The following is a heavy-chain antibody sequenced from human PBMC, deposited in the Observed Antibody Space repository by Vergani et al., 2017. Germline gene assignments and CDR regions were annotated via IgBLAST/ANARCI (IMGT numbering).Heavy chain of an antibody. CDR1: GFTFSSYA. Sequence: EVQLLESGGGLVQPGGSLRLSCAASGFTFSSYAMSWVRQAPGKGLEWVSAISGSGGSTYYADSVKGRFTISRDNSKNTLYLQMNSLRAEDTAVYYCARDLLPNYDCWSGYSHAYYYYYGMDVWGQGTTVTVSS. CDR3: ARDLLPNYDCWSGYSHAYYYYYGMDV. CDR2: ISGSGGST. J-gene: IGHJ6*02. V-gene: IGHV3-23*01. D-gene: IGHD3-3*01.